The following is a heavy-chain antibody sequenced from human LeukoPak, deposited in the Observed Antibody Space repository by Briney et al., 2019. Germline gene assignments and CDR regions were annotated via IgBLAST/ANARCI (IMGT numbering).Heavy chain of an antibody. D-gene: IGHD5-12*01. V-gene: IGHV1-2*02. CDR1: GYTFTVYY. Sequence: ASVKVSCKASGYTFTVYYMHWVRQAPGQGLEWMGWINPKSGGTNYAQKFQGRVTMTRDTSISTAYMELSRLRSDDTAVYYCARDLGFSGYGRWFDPWGQGTLVTVSS. CDR3: ARDLGFSGYGRWFDP. J-gene: IGHJ5*02. CDR2: INPKSGGT.